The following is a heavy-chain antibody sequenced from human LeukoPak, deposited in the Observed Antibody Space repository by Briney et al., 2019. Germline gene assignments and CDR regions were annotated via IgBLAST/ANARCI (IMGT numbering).Heavy chain of an antibody. D-gene: IGHD2-2*01. Sequence: ASVKVSCXASGYTFTSYGISWVRQAPGQGLAWMGWISAYNGNTNYAQKLQGRVTMTTDTSTSTAYMELRSLRSDDTAVYYCARAGRYCSSTSCSGWYNWFDPWGQGTLVTVSS. V-gene: IGHV1-18*01. CDR1: GYTFTSYG. J-gene: IGHJ5*02. CDR2: ISAYNGNT. CDR3: ARAGRYCSSTSCSGWYNWFDP.